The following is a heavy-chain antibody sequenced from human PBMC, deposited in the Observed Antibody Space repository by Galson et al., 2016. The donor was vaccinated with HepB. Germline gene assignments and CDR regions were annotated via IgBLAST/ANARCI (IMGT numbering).Heavy chain of an antibody. CDR1: GGSISNYY. V-gene: IGHV4-59*01. D-gene: IGHD3-3*01. CDR2: IHYSGST. Sequence: LSLTCTVSGGSISNYYWTWIRRPPGKGLEWIGYIHYSGSTNYNPSLKSRVTISVDTSKNQFSLKLTSVTGADTAVYYCAKFAAGFFRGWFDPWGQGTPVTVSS. J-gene: IGHJ5*02. CDR3: AKFAAGFFRGWFDP.